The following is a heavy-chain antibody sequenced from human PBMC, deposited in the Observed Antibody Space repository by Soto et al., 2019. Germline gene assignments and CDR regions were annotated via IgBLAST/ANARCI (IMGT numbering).Heavy chain of an antibody. Sequence: GSSVKVSCKASGYTFTSYAMHWVRQAPGQRLEWMGWINAGNGNTKYSQKFQGRVTITRDTSASTAYMELSSLRSEDTAVYYCARGLGLYYFDYWGQGTLVTVSS. D-gene: IGHD1-26*01. CDR2: INAGNGNT. J-gene: IGHJ4*02. V-gene: IGHV1-3*01. CDR3: ARGLGLYYFDY. CDR1: GYTFTSYA.